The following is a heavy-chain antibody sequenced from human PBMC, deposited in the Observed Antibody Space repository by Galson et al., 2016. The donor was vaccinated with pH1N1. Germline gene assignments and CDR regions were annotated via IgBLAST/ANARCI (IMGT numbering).Heavy chain of an antibody. D-gene: IGHD3-10*01. J-gene: IGHJ4*02. V-gene: IGHV4-39*07. CDR2: IYYSGST. CDR1: GGSISTSYFY. CDR3: ARARKITRQTFWATADALRGGSGRFDY. Sequence: SETLSLTCTVSGGSISTSYFYWGWIRQSPGKGLEWIGNIYYSGSTYYNPSLKSRVTISVDTSKKQFSLNLNSVTAADTAVYYCARARKITRQTFWATADALRGGSGRFDYWGQGTLVTVSS.